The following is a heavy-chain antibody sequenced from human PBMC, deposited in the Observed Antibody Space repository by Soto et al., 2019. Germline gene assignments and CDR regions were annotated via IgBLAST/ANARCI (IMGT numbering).Heavy chain of an antibody. CDR3: ERAELVGATDY. J-gene: IGHJ4*02. Sequence: PSETLSLTCTVSGGSINSGGYYWSWIRQHPGKGLEWIGYIYYSGSTYYNPSLKSRVTISVDTSKNQFSLKLSSVTAADTAVYYCERAELVGATDYWGQGTLVTVSS. V-gene: IGHV4-31*03. D-gene: IGHD1-26*01. CDR2: IYYSGST. CDR1: GGSINSGGYY.